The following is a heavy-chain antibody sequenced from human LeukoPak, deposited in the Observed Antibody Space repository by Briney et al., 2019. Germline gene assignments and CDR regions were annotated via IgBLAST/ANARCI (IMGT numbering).Heavy chain of an antibody. CDR3: ARPYYGSTKDYYYYMDV. J-gene: IGHJ6*03. D-gene: IGHD3-10*01. CDR2: ISAYNGNT. V-gene: IGHV1-18*01. CDR1: GYTFTSYG. Sequence: GASVKVSCKASGYTFTSYGISWVRQAPGQGLEWMGWISAYNGNTNYAQKLQGRVTMTTDTSTSTAYMELRSLRSDDTAVYYCARPYYGSTKDYYYYMDVWGKGTTVTVSS.